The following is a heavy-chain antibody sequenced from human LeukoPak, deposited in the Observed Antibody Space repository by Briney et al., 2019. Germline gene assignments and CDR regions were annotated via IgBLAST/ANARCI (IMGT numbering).Heavy chain of an antibody. CDR1: GLKFSDAW. Sequence: PGGSLRLSCVVSGLKFSDAWVTWVRQAPGKGLEWIGEINHSGSTNYNPSLKSRVTISVDTSKNQFSLKLSSVTAADTAVYYCARGFNRGFDLWGQGTLVTVSS. J-gene: IGHJ5*02. D-gene: IGHD1-14*01. V-gene: IGHV4-34*01. CDR2: INHSGST. CDR3: ARGFNRGFDL.